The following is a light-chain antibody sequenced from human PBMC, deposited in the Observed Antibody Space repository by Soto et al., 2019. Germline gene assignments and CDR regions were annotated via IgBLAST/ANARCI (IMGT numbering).Light chain of an antibody. CDR3: QQYNNWPGT. Sequence: EILLTQSPGTLSLSPGERATLSCRTSQSVSNKYLAWYQQKPGQAPRLLIYGASTRATGIPARFSGSGSGTEFTLTISSLQSEDFEVYYCQQYNNWPGTFGQGTKVDIK. CDR2: GAS. V-gene: IGKV3-15*01. CDR1: QSVSNKY. J-gene: IGKJ1*01.